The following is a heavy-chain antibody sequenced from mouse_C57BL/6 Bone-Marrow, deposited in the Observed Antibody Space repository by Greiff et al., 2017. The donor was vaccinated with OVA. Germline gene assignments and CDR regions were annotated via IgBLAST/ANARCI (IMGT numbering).Heavy chain of an antibody. V-gene: IGHV5-6*01. CDR2: ISSGGSYT. J-gene: IGHJ4*01. CDR3: ARRGGGYSYYAMDY. D-gene: IGHD2-3*01. CDR1: GFTFSSYG. Sequence: EVQVVESGGDLVKPGGSLKLSCAASGFTFSSYGMSWVRQTPDKRLEWVATISSGGSYTYYPDSVKGRFTISRDNAKNTLYLQMSSLKSEDTAMYYCARRGGGYSYYAMDYWGQGTSVTVSS.